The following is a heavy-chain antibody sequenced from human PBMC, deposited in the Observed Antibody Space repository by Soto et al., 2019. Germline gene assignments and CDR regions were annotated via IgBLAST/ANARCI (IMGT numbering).Heavy chain of an antibody. CDR2: IPYDGSAK. V-gene: IGHV3-30*18. CDR1: GFTFTRHG. J-gene: IGHJ6*03. Sequence: QVQLVESGGGVVQPGKSLRLSCAASGFTFTRHGMHWVRQAPGKGLEWVAFIPYDGSAKYYVDSVKGRFTLSRDNSRNMLYLQMNSLRAEDTALYYCAKDSGVVSSSSSALRNNYYYMDVWGKGTTVTVSS. D-gene: IGHD6-6*01. CDR3: AKDSGVVSSSSSALRNNYYYMDV.